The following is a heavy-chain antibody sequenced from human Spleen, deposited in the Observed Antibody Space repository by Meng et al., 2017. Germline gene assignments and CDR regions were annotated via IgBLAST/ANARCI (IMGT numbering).Heavy chain of an antibody. Sequence: QVHLQQSGPGPVKPPHTLSLTCAISGDSASSNSAAWNWIRQSPSRGLEWLGRTYYRSKWYNDYAVSVKSRITIKPDTSKNQFSLQLNSVTPEDTAIYYCARDSFAGLGAFDIWGQGTVVTVSS. CDR2: TYYRSKWYN. D-gene: IGHD6-19*01. V-gene: IGHV6-1*01. CDR3: ARDSFAGLGAFDI. CDR1: GDSASSNSAA. J-gene: IGHJ3*02.